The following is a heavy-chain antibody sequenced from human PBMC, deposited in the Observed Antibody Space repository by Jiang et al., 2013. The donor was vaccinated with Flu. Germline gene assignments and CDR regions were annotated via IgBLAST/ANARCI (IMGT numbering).Heavy chain of an antibody. D-gene: IGHD6-19*01. J-gene: IGHJ4*02. Sequence: LGRTYYRSQWFNDYPVSVQSRITINPDTSKNQFSLHLNSVTPEDTAVYYCARAMTVSGTYDYWGQGTLVSVSS. CDR2: TYYRSQWFN. CDR3: ARAMTVSGTYDY. V-gene: IGHV6-1*01.